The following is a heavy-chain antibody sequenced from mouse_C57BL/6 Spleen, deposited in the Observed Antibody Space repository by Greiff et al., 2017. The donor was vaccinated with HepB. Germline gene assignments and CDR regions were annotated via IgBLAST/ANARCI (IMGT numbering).Heavy chain of an antibody. CDR2: IYPGDGDT. V-gene: IGHV1-82*01. Sequence: VQRVESGPELVKPGASVKISCKASGYAFSSSWMNWVKQRPGKGLEWIGRIYPGDGDTNYNGKFKGKATLTADKSSSTAYMQLSSLTSEDSAVYFCAIYYGSSYGFAYWGQGTLVTVSA. CDR1: GYAFSSSW. D-gene: IGHD1-1*01. CDR3: AIYYGSSYGFAY. J-gene: IGHJ3*01.